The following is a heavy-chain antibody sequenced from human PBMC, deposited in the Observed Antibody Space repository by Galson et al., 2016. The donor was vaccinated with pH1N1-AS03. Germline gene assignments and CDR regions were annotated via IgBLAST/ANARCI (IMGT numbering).Heavy chain of an antibody. V-gene: IGHV3-30*02. Sequence: SLRLSCAASGFSFTTYGMHWVRQAPGRGLEWVAFIESDGSKTLYSDSLKGRFSISRDNSKNTLFLQMNSLRSEDTAVYYCANAHSSGTMGPHFYFYGMDVWGQGTTVIVSS. CDR1: GFSFTTYG. J-gene: IGHJ6*02. CDR2: IESDGSKT. CDR3: ANAHSSGTMGPHFYFYGMDV. D-gene: IGHD3-10*01.